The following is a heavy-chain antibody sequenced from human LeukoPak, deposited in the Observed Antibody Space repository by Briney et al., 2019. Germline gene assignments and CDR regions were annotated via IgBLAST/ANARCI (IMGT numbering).Heavy chain of an antibody. J-gene: IGHJ4*02. CDR1: GGSFSRYA. CDR3: ARGSGETGGYYYVY. D-gene: IGHD3-22*01. V-gene: IGHV1-69*01. Sequence: SVKVSCKASGGSFSRYAISWVRQAPGQGLEWMGGIIPMFGTANYAQKFQGRVTTTADESTRTAYMELRTLRSEDTAIYYCARGSGETGGYYYVYWGRGTPVTVSS. CDR2: IIPMFGTA.